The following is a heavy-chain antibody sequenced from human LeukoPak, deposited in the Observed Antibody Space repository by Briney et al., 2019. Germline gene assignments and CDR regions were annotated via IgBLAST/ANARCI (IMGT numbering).Heavy chain of an antibody. Sequence: GGSLRLSCAAAAFTFSSYSMNWVRQAPGKGLEWVSYISSSSSTIYYADSVKGRSTISRDNAKNSLYLQMNSLRAEDTAVYYCARDNGVAAAGKYYMDVWGKGTTVTVSS. J-gene: IGHJ6*03. CDR1: AFTFSSYS. CDR2: ISSSSSTI. V-gene: IGHV3-48*01. D-gene: IGHD6-13*01. CDR3: ARDNGVAAAGKYYMDV.